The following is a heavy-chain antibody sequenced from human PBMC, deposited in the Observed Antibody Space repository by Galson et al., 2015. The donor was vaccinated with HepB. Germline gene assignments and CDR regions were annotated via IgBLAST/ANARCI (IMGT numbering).Heavy chain of an antibody. CDR2: INSDGTST. Sequence: SLRLSCAASGFTFSSYWMYWVRQAPGKGLVWVSRINSDGTSTSYADSVKGRFTISRDNAKNTLYLLMHSLRAEDTAVYYCARGVAIDYWGQGTLVTVSS. CDR1: GFTFSSYW. CDR3: ARGVAIDY. J-gene: IGHJ4*02. V-gene: IGHV3-74*01. D-gene: IGHD5-12*01.